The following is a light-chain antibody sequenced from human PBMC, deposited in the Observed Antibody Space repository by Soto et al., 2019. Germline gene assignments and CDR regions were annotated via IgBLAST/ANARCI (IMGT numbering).Light chain of an antibody. J-gene: IGKJ1*01. CDR1: DMLSTW. Sequence: DIQMTQSPSTLSASVGDRVTITCRASDMLSTWLAWYQQKPGKAPKLLIYKASTLESGVPSRFSGSGSGTEFTLTISRLQPDDFATYYCQQYNSYSRTFGPGTKVQ. CDR3: QQYNSYSRT. CDR2: KAS. V-gene: IGKV1-5*03.